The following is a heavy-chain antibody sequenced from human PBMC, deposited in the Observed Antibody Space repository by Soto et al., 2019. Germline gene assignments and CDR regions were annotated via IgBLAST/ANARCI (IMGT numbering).Heavy chain of an antibody. Sequence: ASVKVSCKASGYTFTSYGISWVRLAPGQGLEWMGWISAYNGNTNYAQKLQGRVTMTTDTSTSTAYMELRSLRSDDTAVYYCARDVYRYCSGGSCSDAFDIWGQGTMVTVSS. CDR1: GYTFTSYG. CDR2: ISAYNGNT. D-gene: IGHD2-15*01. CDR3: ARDVYRYCSGGSCSDAFDI. J-gene: IGHJ3*02. V-gene: IGHV1-18*01.